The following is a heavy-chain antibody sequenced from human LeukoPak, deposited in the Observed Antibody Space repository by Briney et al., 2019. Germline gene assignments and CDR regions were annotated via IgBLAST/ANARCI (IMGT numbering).Heavy chain of an antibody. D-gene: IGHD5-24*01. CDR1: GFTFSSYA. V-gene: IGHV3-7*02. CDR3: ARLQKRDSRDY. Sequence: GGSLRLSCAASGFTFSSYAMSWVRQAPGKGLEWVAIITEDGSEKYHVDSVKGRFTVSRDNAKNSLYLQMNSLRAEDTAVYYCARLQKRDSRDYWGQGTLVTVSS. J-gene: IGHJ4*02. CDR2: ITEDGSEK.